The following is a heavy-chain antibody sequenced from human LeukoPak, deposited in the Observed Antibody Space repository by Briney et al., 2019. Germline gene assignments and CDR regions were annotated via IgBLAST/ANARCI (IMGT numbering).Heavy chain of an antibody. CDR2: IYYSGST. J-gene: IGHJ4*02. D-gene: IGHD1-26*01. CDR3: ARPYSGSSYYFDY. V-gene: IGHV4-39*01. CDR1: GGSISSSSYY. Sequence: SETLSLTCTVSGGSISSSSYYWGWIRQPPGKGLERIGSIYYSGSTYYNPSLKSRVTISVDTSKNQFSQKLSSVTAADTAVYYCARPYSGSSYYFDYWGQGALVTVSS.